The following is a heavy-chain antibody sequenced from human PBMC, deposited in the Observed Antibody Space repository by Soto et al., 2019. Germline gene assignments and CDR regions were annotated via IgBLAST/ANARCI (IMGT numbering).Heavy chain of an antibody. Sequence: SVKVSCKSSGCTFSSYTISWVRQAPGQGLEWMGRIIPILGIANYAQKFQGRVTITADKSTSTAYMELSSLRSEDTAVYYCARDLRDSSGYYDYWGQGTLVTSPQ. J-gene: IGHJ4*02. D-gene: IGHD3-22*01. CDR2: IIPILGIA. V-gene: IGHV1-69*04. CDR1: GCTFSSYT. CDR3: ARDLRDSSGYYDY.